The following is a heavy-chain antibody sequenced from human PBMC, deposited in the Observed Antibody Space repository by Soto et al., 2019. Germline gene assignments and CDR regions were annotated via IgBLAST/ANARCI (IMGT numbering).Heavy chain of an antibody. CDR1: GGSISSSSYY. J-gene: IGHJ5*02. CDR2: IYYSGST. V-gene: IGHV4-39*01. D-gene: IGHD3-16*01. CDR3: ARHDDFVSSEDNWFDP. Sequence: SETLSLTCTVSGGSISSSSYYWGWIRQPPGKGLEWIGSIYYSGSTYYNPSLKSRVTISVDTSKKQFSLKLSSVTAADTAVYYCARHDDFVSSEDNWFDPWGQGTLVTVSS.